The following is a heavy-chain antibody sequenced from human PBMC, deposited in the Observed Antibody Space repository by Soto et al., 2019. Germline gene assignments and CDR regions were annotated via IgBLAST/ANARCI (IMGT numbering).Heavy chain of an antibody. CDR2: IYYSGST. Sequence: LSLTCTVSGGSISSGGYYWSWIRQHPGKGLEWIGYIYYSGSTYYNPSLKSRVTISVDTSKNQFSLKLSSVTAADTAVYYCAREKEYCSGGSCQIYGMDVWGQGTTVTVSS. J-gene: IGHJ6*02. CDR3: AREKEYCSGGSCQIYGMDV. V-gene: IGHV4-31*03. CDR1: GGSISSGGYY. D-gene: IGHD2-15*01.